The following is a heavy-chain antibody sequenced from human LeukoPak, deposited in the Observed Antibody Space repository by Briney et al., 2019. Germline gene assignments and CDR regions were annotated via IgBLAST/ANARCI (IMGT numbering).Heavy chain of an antibody. Sequence: LAASVKVSCKASGYTFTDYYMHCVRQAPGQGFESMRWINPNDGDTYYAQKFQGRVTMTRDTSISTAHMEVSRLRSDDTAVYYCARANFLYCSSTSCLFDYWGQGTLVTVSS. CDR1: GYTFTDYY. J-gene: IGHJ4*02. CDR3: ARANFLYCSSTSCLFDY. V-gene: IGHV1-2*02. CDR2: INPNDGDT. D-gene: IGHD2-2*01.